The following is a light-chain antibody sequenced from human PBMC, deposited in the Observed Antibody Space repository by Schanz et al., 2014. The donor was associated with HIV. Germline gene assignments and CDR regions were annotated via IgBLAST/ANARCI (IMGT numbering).Light chain of an antibody. CDR1: SGHSSYA. CDR3: QTWATGIRV. V-gene: IGLV4-69*01. CDR2: LNSDGSH. J-gene: IGLJ3*02. Sequence: QPVLTQSPSASASLGASVKLTCTLNSGHSSYAIAWHQQQPEKGPRYLMILNSDGSHSKGDGLPDRFSGSSSGAERYLTXXXXXSEDEADYYCQTWATGIRVFGGGTKLPVL.